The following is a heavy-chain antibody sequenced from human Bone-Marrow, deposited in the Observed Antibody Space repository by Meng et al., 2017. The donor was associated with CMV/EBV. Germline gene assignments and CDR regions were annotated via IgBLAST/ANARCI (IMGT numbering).Heavy chain of an antibody. J-gene: IGHJ4*02. V-gene: IGHV4-59*01. Sequence: SETLSLTCTVSGGSISSYYWSWIRQPPGKGLEWIGYIYYSGSTNYNPSLKSRVTISVDTSKNQFSLKLSSVTAADTAVYYCARHNSSHSHFDYWGQGTLVTVSS. CDR1: GGSISSYY. D-gene: IGHD2/OR15-2a*01. CDR2: IYYSGST. CDR3: ARHNSSHSHFDY.